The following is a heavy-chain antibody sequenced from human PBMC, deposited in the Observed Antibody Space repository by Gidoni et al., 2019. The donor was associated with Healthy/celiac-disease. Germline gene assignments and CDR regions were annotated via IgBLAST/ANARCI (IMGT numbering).Heavy chain of an antibody. J-gene: IGHJ4*02. D-gene: IGHD5-18*01. CDR1: GGTFSSYT. Sequence: SGAEVKKPGSSVKVSCKASGGTFSSYTISWVRQAPGQGLEWMGRIIPILGIANYAQKFQGRVTITADKSTSTAYMELSSLRSEDTAVYYCASQFVDTAMVGNYWGQGTLVTVSS. V-gene: IGHV1-69*02. CDR2: IIPILGIA. CDR3: ASQFVDTAMVGNY.